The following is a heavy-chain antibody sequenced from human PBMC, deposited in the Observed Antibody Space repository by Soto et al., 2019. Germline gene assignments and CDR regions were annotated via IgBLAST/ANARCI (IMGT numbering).Heavy chain of an antibody. CDR3: WVLRSGSSGGAFDI. J-gene: IGHJ3*02. D-gene: IGHD3-22*01. V-gene: IGHV3-15*01. Sequence: GGSLRLSCAASGFTFSNAWMSWVRQAPGKGLEWVGRIKSKTDGGTTDYAAPVKGRFTISRDDSKNTLYLQMNSLKTEDTAVYYCWVLRSGSSGGAFDIWGQGTMVTVSS. CDR1: GFTFSNAW. CDR2: IKSKTDGGTT.